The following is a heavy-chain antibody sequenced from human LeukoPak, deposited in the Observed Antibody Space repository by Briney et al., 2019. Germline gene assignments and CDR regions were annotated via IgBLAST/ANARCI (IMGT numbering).Heavy chain of an antibody. Sequence: ASVTVSFMSSGYTFTEYYMHWVRQARGQGREGMGWINPNSGGTNYAQKFQGRVTMTRDTSISTAYMELSRLRSDDTAVYYCARGRLYYDSSGYYLTNSIDYWGQGTLVTVSS. D-gene: IGHD3-22*01. J-gene: IGHJ4*02. V-gene: IGHV1-2*02. CDR3: ARGRLYYDSSGYYLTNSIDY. CDR2: INPNSGGT. CDR1: GYTFTEYY.